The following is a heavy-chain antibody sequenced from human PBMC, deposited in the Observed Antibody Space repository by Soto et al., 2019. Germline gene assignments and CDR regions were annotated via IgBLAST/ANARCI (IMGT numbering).Heavy chain of an antibody. D-gene: IGHD4-17*01. CDR1: GFTFSSYA. Sequence: SLRLSCAASGFTFSSYAMSWVRQAPGKGLEWVSAISGSGGGTYYADSVKGRFTISRDNSKNTLYLQMNSLRAEDTAVYYCANDYGDYGSGAFDIWGQGTMVTVSS. CDR3: ANDYGDYGSGAFDI. J-gene: IGHJ3*02. V-gene: IGHV3-23*01. CDR2: ISGSGGGT.